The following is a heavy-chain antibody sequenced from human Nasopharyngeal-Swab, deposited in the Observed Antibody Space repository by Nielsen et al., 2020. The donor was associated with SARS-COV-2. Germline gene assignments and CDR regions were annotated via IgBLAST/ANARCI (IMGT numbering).Heavy chain of an antibody. V-gene: IGHV1-69*13. J-gene: IGHJ6*02. Sequence: SVKVSCKASGGTFSSYAISWVRQAPGQGLEWMGGILPIFGIANYAQKFQGRVTITADESTSTAYMELSSLRSEDTAVYYCARDRSLGYYYDSSGVYGMDVWGQGTTVTVSS. D-gene: IGHD3-22*01. CDR2: ILPIFGIA. CDR3: ARDRSLGYYYDSSGVYGMDV. CDR1: GGTFSSYA.